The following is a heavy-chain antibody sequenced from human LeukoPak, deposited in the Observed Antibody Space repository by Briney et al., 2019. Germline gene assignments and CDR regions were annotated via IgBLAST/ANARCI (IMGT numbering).Heavy chain of an antibody. J-gene: IGHJ6*02. CDR3: ARFVRSRNYDFWSGTLPYYYYYGMDV. D-gene: IGHD3-3*01. V-gene: IGHV4-31*03. CDR1: GGSISSGGYY. Sequence: SETLSLTCTVSGGSISSGGYYWSWIRQHPGKGLEWIGYIYYSGSTYYNPSLKSRVTISVDTSKNQFSLKLSSVTAADTAVYYCARFVRSRNYDFWSGTLPYYYYYGMDVWGQGTTVTVSS. CDR2: IYYSGST.